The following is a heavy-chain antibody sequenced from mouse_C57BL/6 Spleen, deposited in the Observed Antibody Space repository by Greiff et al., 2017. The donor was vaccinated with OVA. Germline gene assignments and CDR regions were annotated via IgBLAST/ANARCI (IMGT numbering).Heavy chain of an antibody. Sequence: VQLKESGTVLARPGASVKMSCKTSGYTFTSYWMHWVKQRPGQGLEWLGAIYPGNSDTSYNQKFKGKAKLTAVTSASTAYMELSSLTNEDSAVYYCTGNYEPLYYYAMDYWGQGTSVTVSS. CDR2: IYPGNSDT. CDR1: GYTFTSYW. D-gene: IGHD2-1*01. CDR3: TGNYEPLYYYAMDY. V-gene: IGHV1-5*01. J-gene: IGHJ4*01.